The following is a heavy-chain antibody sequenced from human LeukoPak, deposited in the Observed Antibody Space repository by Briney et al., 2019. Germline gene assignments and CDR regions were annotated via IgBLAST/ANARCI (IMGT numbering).Heavy chain of an antibody. CDR1: GFTFGGYG. CDR3: AKRPSDYGDYVSYFDY. D-gene: IGHD4-17*01. J-gene: IGHJ4*02. Sequence: GRSLRLSCAGSGFTFGGYGMHWFRQAPGKGLEWVGVISDDGRSKGYADSVKGRFTISRDNSKDTLYLQMNSLRAEDTAVYYCAKRPSDYGDYVSYFDYWGQGTLVTVSS. CDR2: ISDDGRSK. V-gene: IGHV3-30*18.